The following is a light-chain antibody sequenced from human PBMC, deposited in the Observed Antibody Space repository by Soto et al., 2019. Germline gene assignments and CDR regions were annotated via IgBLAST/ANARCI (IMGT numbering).Light chain of an antibody. CDR3: QQYDT. CDR1: QSVSSNY. Sequence: EIVLTQSPGTLSLSPGERATVSCRASQSVSSNYLAWYQQRPGQAPRLLIYGASSRATGTPDRFSGSGSGTDFTLTISRLEPEDFAVYYCQQYDTFGQGTKLEIK. CDR2: GAS. V-gene: IGKV3-20*01. J-gene: IGKJ2*01.